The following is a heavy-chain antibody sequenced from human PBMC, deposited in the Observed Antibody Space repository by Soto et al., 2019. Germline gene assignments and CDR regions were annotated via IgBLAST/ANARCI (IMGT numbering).Heavy chain of an antibody. D-gene: IGHD6-19*01. CDR2: ISAYNGNT. V-gene: IGHV1-18*01. CDR1: GYTFTSYG. Sequence: QVQLAQSGAEVKKPGASVKVSCKASGYTFTSYGISWVRQAPGQGLEWMGWISAYNGNTNYAQKLQGRVTMTTDTSTSTAYMEVRSLRSDDTAVYYCARDEYSSGWYTKFDYWGQGTLVTVSS. CDR3: ARDEYSSGWYTKFDY. J-gene: IGHJ4*02.